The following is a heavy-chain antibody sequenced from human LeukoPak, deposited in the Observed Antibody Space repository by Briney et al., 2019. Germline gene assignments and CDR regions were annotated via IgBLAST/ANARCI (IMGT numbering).Heavy chain of an antibody. D-gene: IGHD2-2*01. V-gene: IGHV3-7*01. CDR3: ARDCSTTSCYRGGY. CDR1: GFTFSNYW. CDR2: IKQDGSEK. Sequence: GGSLRLSCAASGFTFSNYWMGWVRQAPGKGLEWVANIKQDGSEKYYVDSVKGRFTISRDNAKNSLYLQMNSLRVEDTAVYYCARDCSTTSCYRGGYWGQGTLVTVSS. J-gene: IGHJ4*02.